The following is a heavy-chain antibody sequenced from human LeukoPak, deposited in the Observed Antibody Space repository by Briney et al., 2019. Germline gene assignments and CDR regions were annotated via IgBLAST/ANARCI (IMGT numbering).Heavy chain of an antibody. V-gene: IGHV4-39*07. D-gene: IGHD5-12*01. CDR2: IFHSGST. J-gene: IGHJ2*01. Sequence: SETLSLTCTVSGGSISSSSYYWGWIRQPPGKGLEWIGYIFHSGSTYYNPSLKSRFTISLDRSKNQFSLKLSSVTAADTAVYYCARATAYWYFDLWGRGTLVTVSS. CDR3: ARATAYWYFDL. CDR1: GGSISSSSYY.